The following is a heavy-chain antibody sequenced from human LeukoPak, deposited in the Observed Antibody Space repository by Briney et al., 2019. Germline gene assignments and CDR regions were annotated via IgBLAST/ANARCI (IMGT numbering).Heavy chain of an antibody. V-gene: IGHV3-7*01. CDR1: GFTFSSYW. J-gene: IGHJ4*02. Sequence: GSLRLSCAASGFTFSSYWMSWVRQAPGKGLEWVANIKQDGSEKYYVDSVKGRFTISRDNAKNSLCLQMNSLRAEDTAVYYCARDIRFLEWLFKNTFDYWGQGTLVTVSS. D-gene: IGHD3-3*01. CDR2: IKQDGSEK. CDR3: ARDIRFLEWLFKNTFDY.